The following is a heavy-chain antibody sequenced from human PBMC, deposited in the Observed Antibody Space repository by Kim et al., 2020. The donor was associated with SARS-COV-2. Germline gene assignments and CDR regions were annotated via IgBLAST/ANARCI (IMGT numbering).Heavy chain of an antibody. CDR1: GFTFSTYA. J-gene: IGHJ4*02. V-gene: IGHV3-30*04. CDR3: ARALNAITVTSMDY. Sequence: GGSLRLSCAASGFTFSTYAMHWVRQAPGKGLEWVAVTSYDGSKKSSADSVKGRFTISIDNSNNTLYLQMNSLRAEDTAMYYCARALNAITVTSMDYWGQGTLVTVSS. CDR2: TSYDGSKK. D-gene: IGHD4-17*01.